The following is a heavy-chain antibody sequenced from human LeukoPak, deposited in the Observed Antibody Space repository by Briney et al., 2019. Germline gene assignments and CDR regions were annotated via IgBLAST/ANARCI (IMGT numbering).Heavy chain of an antibody. CDR2: ISAYNGNT. D-gene: IGHD6-19*01. J-gene: IGHJ5*02. Sequence: GASVKVSCKASGYTFTSYGISWVRQAPEQGLEWMGWISAYNGNTNYAQKLQGRVTMTTDTSTSTAYMELRSLRSDDTAVYYCARAPGIAVAGTTYWFDPWGQGTLVTVSS. V-gene: IGHV1-18*01. CDR3: ARAPGIAVAGTTYWFDP. CDR1: GYTFTSYG.